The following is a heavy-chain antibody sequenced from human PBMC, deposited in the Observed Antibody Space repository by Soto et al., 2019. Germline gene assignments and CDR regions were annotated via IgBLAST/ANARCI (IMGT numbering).Heavy chain of an antibody. CDR1: GFTFSSYS. J-gene: IGHJ3*01. D-gene: IGHD2-8*01. V-gene: IGHV3-23*01. Sequence: GGSLRLSCAASGFTFSSYSMSWVRQAPGKGLEWVSTVSGNEGHTYYADSVKGRFTISRDNSKNTLYLQMNSLRAEDTAVYYCARDRSSCSSGVCYDAFDVWGQGTVVTVSS. CDR3: ARDRSSCSSGVCYDAFDV. CDR2: VSGNEGHT.